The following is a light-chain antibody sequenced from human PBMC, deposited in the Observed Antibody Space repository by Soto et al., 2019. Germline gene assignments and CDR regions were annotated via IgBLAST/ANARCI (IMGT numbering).Light chain of an antibody. CDR3: QQYGTSPPT. J-gene: IGKJ1*01. CDR1: QSVSSNF. CDR2: GAS. Sequence: EIVLTQSPGTLSLSPGERATLSCKASQSVSSNFLAWYQRKPGQAPRLLIYGASYRATDIPYRFSGSGSGTDFTLTITRLETEDFAVYYWQQYGTSPPTFGQGTKVEI. V-gene: IGKV3-20*01.